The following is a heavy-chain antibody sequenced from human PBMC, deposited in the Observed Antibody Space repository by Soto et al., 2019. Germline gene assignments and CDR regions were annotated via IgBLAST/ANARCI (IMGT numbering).Heavy chain of an antibody. CDR2: MSWNRGSI. CDR1: GFTFDYFA. V-gene: IGHV3-9*01. D-gene: IGHD3-16*02. Sequence: GGSLRLSCVASGFTFDYFAMHWVRQAPGKGLEWVSGMSWNRGSIVYADSVKGRFTISRDNAKNSLYLQMNSLRPEDTALYYCAKDISLGELSAPDHWGQGTLVTVSS. J-gene: IGHJ4*02. CDR3: AKDISLGELSAPDH.